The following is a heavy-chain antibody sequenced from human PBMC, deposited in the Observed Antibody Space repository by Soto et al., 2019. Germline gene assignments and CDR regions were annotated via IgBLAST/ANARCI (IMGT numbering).Heavy chain of an antibody. Sequence: ASVKVSCKSSGGSFSSSAITWVRQAPGQGLEWMGRIIPMYGTTFYAQTFQGRVTITADESTSTVYMHLSSLKSEDTASYFCATSVGAIGYRFFNMDVWGQGTTVTAP. J-gene: IGHJ6*02. CDR3: ATSVGAIGYRFFNMDV. V-gene: IGHV1-69*13. CDR2: IIPMYGTT. CDR1: GGSFSSSA. D-gene: IGHD5-12*01.